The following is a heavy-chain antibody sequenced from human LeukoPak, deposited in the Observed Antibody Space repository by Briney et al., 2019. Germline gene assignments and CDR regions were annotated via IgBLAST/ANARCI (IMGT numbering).Heavy chain of an antibody. CDR2: ISSSSSYI. Sequence: GGSLRLSCAASGFTFSSYSMNWVRQAPGKGLEWVSSISSSSSYIYYADSVKGRFTISRDNAKNSLYLQMNSLRAEDTAVYYCARVAAAGSSAENDYWGQGTLVTVSS. V-gene: IGHV3-21*01. J-gene: IGHJ4*02. D-gene: IGHD6-13*01. CDR1: GFTFSSYS. CDR3: ARVAAAGSSAENDY.